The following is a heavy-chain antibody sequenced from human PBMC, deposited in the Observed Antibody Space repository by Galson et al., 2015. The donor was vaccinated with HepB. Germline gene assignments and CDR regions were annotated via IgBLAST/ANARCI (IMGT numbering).Heavy chain of an antibody. J-gene: IGHJ4*02. Sequence: SVRLSCAASGFSFSSYAMSWVRQAPGKGLEWVSGIRSGGGSTYHADSVKGRFTIPRDNSKNTLYLQMNSLRAEDTALYYCARGYYDILTGYPNLDYWGQGTLVTVSS. CDR2: IRSGGGST. CDR3: ARGYYDILTGYPNLDY. CDR1: GFSFSSYA. V-gene: IGHV3-23*01. D-gene: IGHD3-9*01.